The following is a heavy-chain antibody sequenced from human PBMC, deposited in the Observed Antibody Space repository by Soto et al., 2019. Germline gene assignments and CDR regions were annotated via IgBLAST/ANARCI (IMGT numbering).Heavy chain of an antibody. D-gene: IGHD2-2*01. J-gene: IGHJ6*01. CDR2: IIPMFGTA. Sequence: QVHLVQSGAEVKKPGSSVKVSCTASGGTFGSYTVTWVRQAPGQGLEWMGEIIPMFGTASYAQKFQGRVRLTADKAASAAHMGLSILSCDDTAVYFCARQKAMPPHFYSGMDVWGPGTTVTVSS. CDR1: GGTFGSYT. CDR3: ARQKAMPPHFYSGMDV. V-gene: IGHV1-69*06.